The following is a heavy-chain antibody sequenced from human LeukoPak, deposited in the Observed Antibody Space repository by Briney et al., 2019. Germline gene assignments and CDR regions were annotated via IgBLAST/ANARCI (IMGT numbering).Heavy chain of an antibody. Sequence: GSLKLSFAAPGFNLSSYGMNWVRQASGKGLGWVSTISGSGGSTYYADSVKGRFTISRDNSKNTLYLQMNSLRAEDTAVYYCAKVGAYSSSWLFDYWGQGTLVTVSS. V-gene: IGHV3-23*01. CDR3: AKVGAYSSSWLFDY. D-gene: IGHD6-13*01. J-gene: IGHJ4*02. CDR1: GFNLSSYG. CDR2: ISGSGGST.